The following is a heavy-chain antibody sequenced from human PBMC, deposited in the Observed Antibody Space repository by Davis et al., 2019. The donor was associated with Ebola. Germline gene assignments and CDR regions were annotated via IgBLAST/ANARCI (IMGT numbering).Heavy chain of an antibody. CDR2: TKQDGSEK. Sequence: GESLTLSCAASGFTSTRTWFSWVPQAPGKGLEWVANTKQDGSEKYYVDSVKGRFTISRDNAKHSLYLQMNSLRAEDTAVYYCARDRGVRGVIKDPFDYWGQGTLVTVSS. CDR1: GFTSTRTW. V-gene: IGHV3-7*03. CDR3: ARDRGVRGVIKDPFDY. D-gene: IGHD3-10*01. J-gene: IGHJ4*02.